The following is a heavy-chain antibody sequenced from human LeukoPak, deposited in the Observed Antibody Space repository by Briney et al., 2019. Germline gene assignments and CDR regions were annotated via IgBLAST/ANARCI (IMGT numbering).Heavy chain of an antibody. J-gene: IGHJ4*02. D-gene: IGHD6-13*01. CDR2: ISAYNGNT. CDR3: ARKYRPGSSWSPLDY. CDR1: GYTFTSYG. V-gene: IGHV1-18*01. Sequence: ASVKASCKASGYTFTSYGISWVRQAPGQGLEWMGWISAYNGNTNYAQKLQGRVTMTTDTSTSTAYMELRSLRSDDTAVYYCARKYRPGSSWSPLDYWGQGTLVTVSS.